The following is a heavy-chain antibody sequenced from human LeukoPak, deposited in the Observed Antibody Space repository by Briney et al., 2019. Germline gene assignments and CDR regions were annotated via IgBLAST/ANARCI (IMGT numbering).Heavy chain of an antibody. Sequence: ASVKVSCKASGGTFSRYAISWVRQAPGQGLEWMGGIIPIFGTPSYAQKFQGRVTITTDESTSTAYMELSSLRSEDTAVYYCARATTVVTPLNWFDPWGQGTWSPSPQ. CDR3: ARATTVVTPLNWFDP. V-gene: IGHV1-69*05. D-gene: IGHD4-23*01. J-gene: IGHJ5*02. CDR1: GGTFSRYA. CDR2: IIPIFGTP.